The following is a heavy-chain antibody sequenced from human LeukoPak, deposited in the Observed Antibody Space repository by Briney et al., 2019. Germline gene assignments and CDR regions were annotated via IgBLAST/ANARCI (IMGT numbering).Heavy chain of an antibody. CDR1: GFTFDDYG. CDR2: INWNGGST. Sequence: GGSLRLSCAASGFTFDDYGMSWVRQVPGKGLEWVSGINWNGGSTAYVDSVKGRFTISRDNAKNSLYLQMNSLRVEDTGLYHCARGAQYSSFDYWGQGTLVTVSS. CDR3: ARGAQYSSFDY. D-gene: IGHD6-13*01. J-gene: IGHJ4*02. V-gene: IGHV3-20*01.